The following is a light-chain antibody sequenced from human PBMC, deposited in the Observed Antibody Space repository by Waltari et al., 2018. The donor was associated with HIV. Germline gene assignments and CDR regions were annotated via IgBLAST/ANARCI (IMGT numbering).Light chain of an antibody. CDR2: GAS. Sequence: DIQTTPSPSSLSASVGDRVTTTCRANHNINSYLNWYRQKQGKAPDLLIFGASTLQSGAPSRFSASESGIEFILTITAVQHEDFATYFCQQSHTTPATFGQGTKLEMK. CDR3: QQSHTTPAT. V-gene: IGKV1-39*01. CDR1: HNINSY. J-gene: IGKJ1*01.